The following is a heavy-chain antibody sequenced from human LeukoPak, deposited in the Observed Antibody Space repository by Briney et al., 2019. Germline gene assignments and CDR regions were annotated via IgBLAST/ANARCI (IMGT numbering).Heavy chain of an antibody. V-gene: IGHV1-2*02. CDR3: ARVGIAVAAPRNWFDP. CDR2: INPNSGGT. CDR1: GYTFTGYY. D-gene: IGHD6-19*01. J-gene: IGHJ5*02. Sequence: GASVKVSCKASGYTFTGYYMHWVRQATGQGLEWMGWINPNSGGTNYAQKFQGRVTMTRDTSISTAYMELSRLRSDDTAVYYCARVGIAVAAPRNWFDPWGQGTLVTVSS.